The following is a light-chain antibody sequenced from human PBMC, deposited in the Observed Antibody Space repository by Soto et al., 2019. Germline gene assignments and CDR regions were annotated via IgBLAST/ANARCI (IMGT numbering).Light chain of an antibody. Sequence: EIVMTQSPATLSVSPGERATFSCRASQSVSSNLAWYQQKPGQAPRLLIYGASTRATGIPARFSGSGSGTEFTLTISSLQSEDFAVYYCQQYNNWPWTFGQGTKV. J-gene: IGKJ1*01. V-gene: IGKV3-15*01. CDR2: GAS. CDR3: QQYNNWPWT. CDR1: QSVSSN.